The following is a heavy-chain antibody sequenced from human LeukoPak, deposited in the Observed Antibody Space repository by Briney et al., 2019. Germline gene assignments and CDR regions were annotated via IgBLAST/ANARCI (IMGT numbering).Heavy chain of an antibody. CDR2: ISNDGTNK. J-gene: IGHJ6*03. D-gene: IGHD2-2*01. Sequence: PGGSLRLSCAASGFTFSIYGIHWVRQAPGKGREWVALISNDGTNKYHADSVKGRFTISRDNSKNTLYLQMNSLRAEDTAVYYCAKGLRRDIVVVPYYMDVWGKGTTVTVSS. CDR3: AKGLRRDIVVVPYYMDV. V-gene: IGHV3-30*18. CDR1: GFTFSIYG.